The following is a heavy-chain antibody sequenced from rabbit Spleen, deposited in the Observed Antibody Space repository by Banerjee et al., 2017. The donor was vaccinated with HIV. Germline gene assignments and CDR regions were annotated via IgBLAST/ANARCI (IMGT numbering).Heavy chain of an antibody. Sequence: QEQLVESGGGLVKPGGTLTLTCKASGVSFSGDSYMCWVRQAPGKGLEWIACIDAGSSGFTYFASWAKGRFTISKTSSTTVTLQMTSLTAADTATYFCARDTSSSFSSYGMDLWGQGTLVTVS. V-gene: IGHV1S45*01. CDR2: IDAGSSGFT. CDR3: ARDTSSSFSSYGMDL. D-gene: IGHD1-1*01. J-gene: IGHJ6*01. CDR1: GVSFSGDSY.